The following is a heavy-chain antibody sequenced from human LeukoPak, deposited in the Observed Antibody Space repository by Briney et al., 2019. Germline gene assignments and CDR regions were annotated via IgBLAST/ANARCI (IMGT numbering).Heavy chain of an antibody. CDR1: GYTFTSNS. CDR2: INPSGVST. D-gene: IGHD2-21*01. Sequence: GASVKVSCKASGYTFTSNSMHWVRQAPGQGLEWMGIINPSGVSTSYAQKLQGRVTMTRDTSTSTVYMELSSLRSEDTAVYYCARHSHMDVWGTGTTVTVSS. CDR3: ARHSHMDV. J-gene: IGHJ6*04. V-gene: IGHV1-46*01.